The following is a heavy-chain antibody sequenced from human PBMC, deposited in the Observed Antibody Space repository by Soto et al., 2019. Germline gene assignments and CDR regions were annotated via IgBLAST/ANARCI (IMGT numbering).Heavy chain of an antibody. J-gene: IGHJ6*02. Sequence: PGGSLRLSCAASGFTFSSFGMHWVRQAPGKGLEWVAVISYDGSNKYYADSVKGRFTISRDNSKNTLYLQMNSLRAEDTAVYYCAKGLKDVLRPRATMITPDVWGQGTTVTVSS. CDR2: ISYDGSNK. V-gene: IGHV3-30*18. CDR3: AKGLKDVLRPRATMITPDV. CDR1: GFTFSSFG. D-gene: IGHD3-22*01.